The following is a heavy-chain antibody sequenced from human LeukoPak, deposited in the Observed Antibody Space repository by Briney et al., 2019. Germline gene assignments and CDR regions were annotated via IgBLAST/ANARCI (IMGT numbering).Heavy chain of an antibody. Sequence: SETLSLTCAVYGGSFSGYYWGWIRQPPGKGLEWIGSIYYSGSTYYNPSLKSRVTISVDTSKNQFSLKLSSVTAADTAVYYCASSNYDFWSGRGYWFDPWGQGTLVTVSS. V-gene: IGHV4-39*01. J-gene: IGHJ5*02. CDR1: GGSFSGYY. CDR2: IYYSGST. D-gene: IGHD3-3*01. CDR3: ASSNYDFWSGRGYWFDP.